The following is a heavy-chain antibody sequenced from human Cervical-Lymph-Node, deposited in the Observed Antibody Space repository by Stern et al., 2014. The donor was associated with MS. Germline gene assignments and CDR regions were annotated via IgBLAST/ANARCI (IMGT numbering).Heavy chain of an antibody. D-gene: IGHD3-10*01. J-gene: IGHJ4*02. Sequence: EDQLVESGGGLVQPGESLTLSCVASGFTFSGYWMSWVRQAPGKGLEWVANLRADGSDKYYVDSVKGRFTISRDNAKNSLYLQMNSLRGEDAAVYFCGRFTRGSPSDYWGQGTQVTVSP. CDR2: LRADGSDK. CDR3: GRFTRGSPSDY. V-gene: IGHV3-7*01. CDR1: GFTFSGYW.